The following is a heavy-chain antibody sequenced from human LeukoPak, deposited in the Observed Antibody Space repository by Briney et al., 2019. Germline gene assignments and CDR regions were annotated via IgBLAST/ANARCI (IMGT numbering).Heavy chain of an antibody. J-gene: IGHJ4*02. V-gene: IGHV1-69*04. Sequence: SVKVSCKASGGTFSSYTISWVRQAPGQGLEWMGRIIPILGIANYAQKFQGRVTITADKSTSTAYMELSSLRSEDTAVYYCARDERLGGSPDYWGQGTLVTVSS. D-gene: IGHD2-15*01. CDR1: GGTFSSYT. CDR3: ARDERLGGSPDY. CDR2: IIPILGIA.